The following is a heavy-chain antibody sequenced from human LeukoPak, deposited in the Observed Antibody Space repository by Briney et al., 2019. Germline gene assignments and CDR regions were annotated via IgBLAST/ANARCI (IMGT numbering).Heavy chain of an antibody. CDR3: VRDGSPSAYY. CDR1: GFTFSNYA. Sequence: GGSLRLSCIVSGFTFSNYAMHWVRQAPGKGLEWVAVISYDGSNKYYADSVKGRFTISRDNSKNTLYLQMNSLRAEDTAVYYCVRDGSPSAYYWGQGTLVTVSS. CDR2: ISYDGSNK. V-gene: IGHV3-30-3*01. J-gene: IGHJ4*02.